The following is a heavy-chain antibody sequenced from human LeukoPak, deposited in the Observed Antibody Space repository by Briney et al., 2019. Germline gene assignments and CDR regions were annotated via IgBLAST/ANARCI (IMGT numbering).Heavy chain of an antibody. D-gene: IGHD3-22*01. CDR3: ASDGYYSPIDY. Sequence: GGSLRLSCAASGFNFGTYWMNWVRQAPGIGLEWVANVKKDGSEKHYVDSVKGRFTISRDNAKSSLYLQMNSLRAEDTAVYYCASDGYYSPIDYWGQGALVTVSS. CDR1: GFNFGTYW. J-gene: IGHJ4*02. V-gene: IGHV3-7*03. CDR2: VKKDGSEK.